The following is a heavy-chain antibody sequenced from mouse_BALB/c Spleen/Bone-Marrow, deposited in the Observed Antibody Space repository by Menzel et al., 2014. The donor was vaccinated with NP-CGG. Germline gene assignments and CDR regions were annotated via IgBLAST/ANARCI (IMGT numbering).Heavy chain of an antibody. CDR1: GYTFTSYV. V-gene: IGHV1-14*01. Sequence: EVKLQESGPELVKPGASVKMSCKASGYTFTSYVMHWVKQKPGQGLEWIGNINPYNDGTKYNEKFKGKATLTSDEFSSTAYMELGSLTSEDSAVYYCARSLYGFDWYFDVWGAGTTVTVSS. D-gene: IGHD2-2*01. J-gene: IGHJ1*01. CDR3: ARSLYGFDWYFDV. CDR2: INPYNDGT.